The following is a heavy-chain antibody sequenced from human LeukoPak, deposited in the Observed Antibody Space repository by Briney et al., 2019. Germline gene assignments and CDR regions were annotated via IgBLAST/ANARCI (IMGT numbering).Heavy chain of an antibody. V-gene: IGHV4-30-4*01. CDR1: GASIRSGDYY. Sequence: PSQTLSLTCTVSGASIRSGDYYWSWVRQPPGKGLEWIGYIYDSGSTYYNPSLKSRITISVDASENRFSLKLSSVTATDTAVYYCARDCSGGSCYGAFDIWGQGTMVTVSS. CDR2: IYDSGST. CDR3: ARDCSGGSCYGAFDI. J-gene: IGHJ3*02. D-gene: IGHD2-15*01.